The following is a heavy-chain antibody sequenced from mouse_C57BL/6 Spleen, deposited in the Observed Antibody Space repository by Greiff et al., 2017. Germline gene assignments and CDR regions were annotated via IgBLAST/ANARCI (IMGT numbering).Heavy chain of an antibody. CDR2: IVPSDSDT. Sequence: QVQLQQPGAELVMPGASVKLSCKASGYTFTSYWMHWVKQRPGQGLEWIGEIVPSDSDTNYNHKFKGKSTLTVDKSSSTAYMQLSRLTSVDSAVYYCAREDAYYLDDWGKGTTLTVSS. V-gene: IGHV1-69*01. J-gene: IGHJ2*01. CDR1: GYTFTSYW. CDR3: AREDAYYLDD.